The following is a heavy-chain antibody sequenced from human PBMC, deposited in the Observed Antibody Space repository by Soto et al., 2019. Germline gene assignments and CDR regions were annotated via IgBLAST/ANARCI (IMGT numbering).Heavy chain of an antibody. Sequence: EVHLVESGGGLVKPGGSLRLSCAVSGFTFSSCTMNWVRQAPGKGLEWVSSISPSSGHIYYADSVKGRFTISRDNAKNSLFLQMNSPGGEDTAVYYCSGCSGGACHKNYGMDVWGQGTTVTVSS. CDR1: GFTFSSCT. V-gene: IGHV3-21*06. CDR2: ISPSSGHI. CDR3: SGCSGGACHKNYGMDV. D-gene: IGHD2-15*01. J-gene: IGHJ6*02.